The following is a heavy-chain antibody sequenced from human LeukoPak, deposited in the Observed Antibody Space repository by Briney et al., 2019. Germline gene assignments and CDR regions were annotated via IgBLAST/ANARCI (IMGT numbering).Heavy chain of an antibody. Sequence: GGSLRLSCAASGFTFTTYWMHWVRQVPGKGLVWVARIKVDGSSTRHADSMKGRFTISRDNAKNTLYLLMNSLRDDDTAVYYCVREGLECSGSSCQRAAFDYWGQGTLVTVSS. V-gene: IGHV3-74*01. D-gene: IGHD2-2*01. CDR3: VREGLECSGSSCQRAAFDY. CDR2: IKVDGSST. CDR1: GFTFTTYW. J-gene: IGHJ4*02.